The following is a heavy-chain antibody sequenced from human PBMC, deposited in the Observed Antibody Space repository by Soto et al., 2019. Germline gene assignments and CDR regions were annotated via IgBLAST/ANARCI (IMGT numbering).Heavy chain of an antibody. J-gene: IGHJ3*01. CDR1: GDYINSDGSY. D-gene: IGHD3-22*01. CDR2: NHFCVEP. V-gene: IGHV4-31*02. CDR3: SRQPRDSSGSFMRPPAAYDV. Sequence: SETRSLSCIVSGDYINSDGSYCSCISQDPGKGLEWLRYNHFCVEPYYNPSLKSRLTMSIDTAKNQFSLRLRSVAAADTAVYFCSRQPRDSSGSFMRPPAAYDVWGQGAKVTVS.